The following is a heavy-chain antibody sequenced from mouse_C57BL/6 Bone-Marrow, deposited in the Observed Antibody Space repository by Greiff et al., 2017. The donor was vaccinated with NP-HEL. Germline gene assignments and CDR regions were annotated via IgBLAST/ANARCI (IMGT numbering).Heavy chain of an antibody. D-gene: IGHD1-1*01. Sequence: QVQLQQPGAELVKPGASVKMSCKASGYTFTSYWITWVKQKPGQGLEWIGDIYPGSGSTNYNEKFKSKATLTVDTSSSTAYMQLSSLTSEDSAVYYCARWEHYGSRRYFDVWGTGTTVTVSS. V-gene: IGHV1-55*01. CDR3: ARWEHYGSRRYFDV. CDR2: IYPGSGST. CDR1: GYTFTSYW. J-gene: IGHJ1*03.